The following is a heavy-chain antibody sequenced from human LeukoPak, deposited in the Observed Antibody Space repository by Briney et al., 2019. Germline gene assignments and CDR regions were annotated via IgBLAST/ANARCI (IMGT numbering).Heavy chain of an antibody. CDR3: ARETLYYYDSSGYGVY. J-gene: IGHJ4*02. CDR2: IKQDGSEK. Sequence: GGSLRLSCAASGFTFSSYWMSWVRQAPGKGLEWVAHIKQDGSEKYYVDSVKGRFTISRDNAKNSLYLQMNSLRAEDTAVYYCARETLYYYDSSGYGVYWGQGTLGTVSS. D-gene: IGHD3-22*01. V-gene: IGHV3-7*01. CDR1: GFTFSSYW.